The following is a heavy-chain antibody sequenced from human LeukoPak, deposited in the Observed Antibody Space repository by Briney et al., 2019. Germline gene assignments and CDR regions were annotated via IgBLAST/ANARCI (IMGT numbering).Heavy chain of an antibody. CDR2: ISVAGGSI. V-gene: IGHV3-23*01. Sequence: GGSLRLSCAASGFTFSNYGMHWVRQAPGKGLEWVSAISVAGGSIHYADAVKGRFTISRDNSKSTVYLQMDTLRAEDTAIYYCAKDSANWGRHYDNWGQGTLVTVSS. D-gene: IGHD7-27*01. CDR1: GFTFSNYG. CDR3: AKDSANWGRHYDN. J-gene: IGHJ4*02.